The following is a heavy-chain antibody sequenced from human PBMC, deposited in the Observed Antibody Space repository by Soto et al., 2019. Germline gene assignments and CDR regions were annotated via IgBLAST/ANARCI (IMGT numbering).Heavy chain of an antibody. CDR1: GFTVSSTY. V-gene: IGHV3-66*01. J-gene: IGHJ6*02. CDR2: IYSGGYA. Sequence: PGGSLRLSCAASGFTVSSTYMNWVRQAPGKGLEWVSIIYSGGYAYYGDSVKGRFTVSRDNLKNTLYLQMNSLRAEDTAVYYCARDLSSVGSGMDVWGQGTAVTVSS. D-gene: IGHD5-12*01. CDR3: ARDLSSVGSGMDV.